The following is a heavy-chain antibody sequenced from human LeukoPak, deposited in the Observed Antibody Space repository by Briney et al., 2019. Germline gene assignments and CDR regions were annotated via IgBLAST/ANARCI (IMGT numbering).Heavy chain of an antibody. Sequence: SGKVSCKASGYTFTSYFIHWVRQAPGQGLEWMGIINPSGGSTGYPQKFQGRVTMTRDTSTSTVYMELSSLRSEDAAVYYCARVHYYDSSGYYYFDYWGQGTLVTVSS. CDR2: INPSGGST. D-gene: IGHD3-22*01. J-gene: IGHJ4*02. V-gene: IGHV1-46*01. CDR1: GYTFTSYF. CDR3: ARVHYYDSSGYYYFDY.